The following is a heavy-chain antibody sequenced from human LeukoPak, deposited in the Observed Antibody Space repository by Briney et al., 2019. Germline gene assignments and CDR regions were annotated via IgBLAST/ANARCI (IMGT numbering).Heavy chain of an antibody. D-gene: IGHD6-6*01. V-gene: IGHV3-15*01. Sequence: PGGSLRLSCAASGFTFSSYSMNWVRQAPGKGLEWVGRIKSKTDGGTTDYAAPVKGRFTISRDDSKNTLYLQMNSLKTEDTAVYYCTTDVYSSSSDFDYWGQGTLVTVSS. CDR2: IKSKTDGGTT. J-gene: IGHJ4*02. CDR1: GFTFSSYS. CDR3: TTDVYSSSSDFDY.